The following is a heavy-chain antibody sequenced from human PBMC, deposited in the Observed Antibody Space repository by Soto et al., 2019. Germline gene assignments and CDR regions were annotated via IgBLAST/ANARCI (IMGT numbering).Heavy chain of an antibody. D-gene: IGHD5-12*01. V-gene: IGHV3-23*01. J-gene: IGHJ3*02. CDR3: AKVVGYSGYRDAFDI. Sequence: EVQLLESGGGLVQPGGSLRLSCAASGFTFSSYAMAWVRQAPGKGLKWVSVIRGSGGRTYSADSVKGRFTISRDDSKNTVYLQMNSLRAEDTAVYYCAKVVGYSGYRDAFDIWGQGTMVTVSS. CDR1: GFTFSSYA. CDR2: IRGSGGRT.